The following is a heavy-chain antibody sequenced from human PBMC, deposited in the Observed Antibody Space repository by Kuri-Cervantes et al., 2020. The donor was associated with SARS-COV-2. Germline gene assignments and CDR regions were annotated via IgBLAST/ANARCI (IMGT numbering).Heavy chain of an antibody. CDR1: GFTFSSYG. V-gene: IGHV3-33*06. D-gene: IGHD2-21*02. CDR2: IWYDGSNK. J-gene: IGHJ4*02. Sequence: GESLKISCAASGFTFSSYGMHWVRQAPGKGLEWVAVIWYDGSNKYYADSVKGRFTISRDNSKNTLYPQMNSLRAEDTAVYYCAKDFCGGDCYSFDYWGQGTLVTVSS. CDR3: AKDFCGGDCYSFDY.